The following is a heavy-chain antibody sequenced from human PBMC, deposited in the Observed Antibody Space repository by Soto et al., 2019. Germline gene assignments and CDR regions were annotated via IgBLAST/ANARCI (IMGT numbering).Heavy chain of an antibody. J-gene: IGHJ4*02. CDR2: ISAYNGNT. V-gene: IGHV1-18*01. CDR1: GYTFTSYG. Sequence: QVQLVQSGAEVKKPGASVKVSCKASGYTFTSYGISWVRQAPGQGLEWMGWISAYNGNTNYAQKLQGRVTMTTDTSTSTAYMELRSLRSDDTAVYYCARDDSSSWYVVTASRCDYWGQGTLVTVSS. CDR3: ARDDSSSWYVVTASRCDY. D-gene: IGHD6-13*01.